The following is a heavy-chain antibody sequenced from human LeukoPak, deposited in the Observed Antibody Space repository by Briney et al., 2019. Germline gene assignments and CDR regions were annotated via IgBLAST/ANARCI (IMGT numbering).Heavy chain of an antibody. Sequence: GESLKISCKGSGYSFTSYWIAWVRQMPGKGLEWMGIIYPGDSNTIYSQSFQGQVTISADKSISAAYLQWSSLKASDNAMYYCARQGDGSSNDHWGQGTRVTVSS. CDR1: GYSFTSYW. CDR3: ARQGDGSSNDH. CDR2: IYPGDSNT. J-gene: IGHJ4*02. V-gene: IGHV5-51*01. D-gene: IGHD1-26*01.